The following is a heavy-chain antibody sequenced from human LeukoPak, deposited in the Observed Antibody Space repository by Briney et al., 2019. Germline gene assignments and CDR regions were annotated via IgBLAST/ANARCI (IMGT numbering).Heavy chain of an antibody. CDR3: ARDSSATY. CDR1: GFTFSDYW. V-gene: IGHV3-74*01. J-gene: IGHJ4*02. Sequence: GGSLRLSCAASGFTFSDYWMYWVRQAPGKGLVCVSRINNDGSIIDYVDSVKGRFTISRDNAKNTLYLQMNSLRAEDTAVYFCARDSSATYWGQGTLVTVSS. CDR2: INNDGSII.